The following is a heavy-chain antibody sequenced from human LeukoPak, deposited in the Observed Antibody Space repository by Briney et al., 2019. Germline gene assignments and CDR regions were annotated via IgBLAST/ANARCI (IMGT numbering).Heavy chain of an antibody. Sequence: SETLSLTCAVYGGSFSGYYWSWIRQPPGKGLEWIGEINHSGSTNYNPSLKSRVTISVDTSKNQFSLKLSSVTAADTAVYYCARDRVEMATEYYYMDVWGKGTTVTISS. V-gene: IGHV4-34*01. D-gene: IGHD5-24*01. J-gene: IGHJ6*03. CDR2: INHSGST. CDR1: GGSFSGYY. CDR3: ARDRVEMATEYYYMDV.